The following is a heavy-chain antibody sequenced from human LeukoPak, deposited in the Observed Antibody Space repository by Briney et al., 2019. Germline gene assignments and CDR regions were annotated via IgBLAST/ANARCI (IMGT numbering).Heavy chain of an antibody. J-gene: IGHJ4*02. CDR1: GRSLSSYY. CDR3: ARDDYGGNALGY. V-gene: IGHV4-59*12. D-gene: IGHD4-23*01. Sequence: PSETLSLTCTVSGRSLSSYYWTWLRQPPGKGLEWIGYIYYTGSTNYNPSLKSRVTISVDTSKNQFSLKLRSVTAADTAVYYCARDDYGGNALGYWGQGTLVTVSS. CDR2: IYYTGST.